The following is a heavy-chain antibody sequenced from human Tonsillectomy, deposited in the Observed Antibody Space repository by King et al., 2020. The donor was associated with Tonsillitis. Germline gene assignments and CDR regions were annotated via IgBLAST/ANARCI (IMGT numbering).Heavy chain of an antibody. CDR3: AKGTRELDY. V-gene: IGHV3-30*18. Sequence: VQLVESGGGVVQPGRSLGLSCEVSGLTFSSHAMHWVRQAPGRGLEWVAAISHDGNNNYYADSVKGRFTISRDNSKNTPYLQMNSLRAEDTAVYYCAKGTRELDYWGQGTLVTVSS. CDR2: ISHDGNNN. D-gene: IGHD5-24*01. J-gene: IGHJ4*02. CDR1: GLTFSSHA.